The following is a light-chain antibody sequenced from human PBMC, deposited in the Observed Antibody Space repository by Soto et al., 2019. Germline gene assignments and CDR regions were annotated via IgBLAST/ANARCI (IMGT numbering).Light chain of an antibody. CDR2: DAS. Sequence: DIQMTQSPSSLSASIGDRVTITCRASQGIGIYLAWFQQKPGNAPKSLIYDASNLHSGVPSKFSGSGSGTVFTLTITSLQPEDFATYYCQQYTSYPLTFGGGTRVEI. V-gene: IGKV1-16*02. J-gene: IGKJ4*01. CDR3: QQYTSYPLT. CDR1: QGIGIY.